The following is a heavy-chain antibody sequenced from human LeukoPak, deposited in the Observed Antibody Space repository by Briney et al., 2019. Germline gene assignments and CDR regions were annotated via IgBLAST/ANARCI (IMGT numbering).Heavy chain of an antibody. D-gene: IGHD5-24*01. V-gene: IGHV3-33*01. Sequence: PGGSLRLSCAASGFTFSGYGMRWVRQAPGKGLEWVAVIWYDGSNKYYADSVKGRFTISRDNSKNTLYLQMNSLRAEDTAVYYCVFRRDGYIPGDYYGMDVWGQGTTVAVSS. CDR1: GFTFSGYG. CDR3: VFRRDGYIPGDYYGMDV. J-gene: IGHJ6*02. CDR2: IWYDGSNK.